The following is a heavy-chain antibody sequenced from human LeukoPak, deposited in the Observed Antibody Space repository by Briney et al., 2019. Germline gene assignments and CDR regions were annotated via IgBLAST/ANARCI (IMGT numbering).Heavy chain of an antibody. CDR3: AKDFRAAAGYYFDY. CDR1: GFTFDGYA. CDR2: LSWNSGSI. V-gene: IGHV3-9*01. J-gene: IGHJ4*02. D-gene: IGHD6-13*01. Sequence: GGSLRLSCAASGFTFDGYAMLWVRQAPGKGLEWVSGLSWNSGSIGYADSVKGRFTISRDNAKNSLYLQMNSLRAEDTALYYCAKDFRAAAGYYFDYWGQGTLVTVSS.